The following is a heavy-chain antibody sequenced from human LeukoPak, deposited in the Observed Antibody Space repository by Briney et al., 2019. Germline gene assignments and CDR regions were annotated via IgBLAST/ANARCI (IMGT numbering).Heavy chain of an antibody. CDR3: ARHGSYYDSRSFFDY. Sequence: SETLSLTCTVSGGSITSGNYYWVWIRQFPGKGLEWIGSIYYSGATYHNPSLKSRVTISVDTSKNQFSLKLGSVTAADTAVYYCARHGSYYDSRSFFDYWGQGSLVTVSA. CDR2: IYYSGAT. J-gene: IGHJ4*02. D-gene: IGHD3-22*01. V-gene: IGHV4-39*01. CDR1: GGSITSGNYY.